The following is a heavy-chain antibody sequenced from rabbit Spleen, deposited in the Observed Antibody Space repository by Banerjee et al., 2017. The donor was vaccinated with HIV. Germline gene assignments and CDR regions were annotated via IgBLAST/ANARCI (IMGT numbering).Heavy chain of an antibody. CDR2: IDAGSSDFT. CDR3: ARDTGSSFSSYGMDL. CDR1: GVSFSVSSY. J-gene: IGHJ6*01. Sequence: QSLEESGGDLVKPGASLTLTCTASGVSFSVSSYMCWVRQAPGKGLEWIACIDAGSSDFTYFASWAKGRFTISKTSSTTVTLQMTSLTAADTATYFCARDTGSSFSSYGMDLWGQGTLVTVS. D-gene: IGHD8-1*01. V-gene: IGHV1S40*01.